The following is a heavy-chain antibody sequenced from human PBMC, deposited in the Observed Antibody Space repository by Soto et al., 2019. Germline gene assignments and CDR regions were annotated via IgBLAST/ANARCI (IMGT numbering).Heavy chain of an antibody. J-gene: IGHJ6*02. Sequence: ASVKVSCKASGGTFSSYAISWVRQAPGQGLEWMGGIIPIFGTATYAQKFQGRVTITADESTSTAYMELSSLRSEDTAVYYCARPSVAGTSYYYYGMDVWGQGTTVTVSS. V-gene: IGHV1-69*13. CDR3: ARPSVAGTSYYYYGMDV. CDR1: GGTFSSYA. D-gene: IGHD6-19*01. CDR2: IIPIFGTA.